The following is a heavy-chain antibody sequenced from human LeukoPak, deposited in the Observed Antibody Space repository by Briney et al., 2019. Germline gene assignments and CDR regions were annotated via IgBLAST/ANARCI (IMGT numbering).Heavy chain of an antibody. D-gene: IGHD6-6*01. Sequence: GGSLRLSCAASGFTFSSYSMNWVRQAPGKGLEWVSAISGSGGSTYYADSVKGRFTISRDNSKNTLYLQMNSLRAEDTAVYYCAKKTGIATRPCDYWGQGTLVTVSS. J-gene: IGHJ4*02. CDR1: GFTFSSYS. CDR3: AKKTGIATRPCDY. CDR2: ISGSGGST. V-gene: IGHV3-23*01.